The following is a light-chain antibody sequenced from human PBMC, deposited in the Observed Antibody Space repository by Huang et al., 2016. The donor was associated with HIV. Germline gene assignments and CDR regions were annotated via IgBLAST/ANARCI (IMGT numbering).Light chain of an antibody. V-gene: IGKV2-30*02. Sequence: DIVMTQSPLSLPVTLGQPASISCRSSQSLAHSDGNTYLNLFQPRPGQSPRRLIYKVSNRDAGVPDRFSGRGSGTDFTLKISRVEAEDVGIYYCMQGTHWRWTFGQGTRLEIK. CDR1: QSLAHSDGNTY. J-gene: IGKJ2*02. CDR3: MQGTHWRWT. CDR2: KVS.